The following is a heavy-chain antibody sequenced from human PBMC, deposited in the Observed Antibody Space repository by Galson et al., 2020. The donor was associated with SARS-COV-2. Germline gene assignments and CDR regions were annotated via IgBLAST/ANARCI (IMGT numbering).Heavy chain of an antibody. Sequence: GWSLTLSCAASGFTFSSYDMHWVHQATGKGLEWVSAIGTAGDTYYPGSVKGRFTISRENAKNSLYLQMNSLTAGDTAVYYCARDSGYSSGFGGAFDIWGQGTMVTVSS. J-gene: IGHJ3*02. D-gene: IGHD6-19*01. CDR2: IGTAGDT. CDR3: ARDSGYSSGFGGAFDI. CDR1: GFTFSSYD. V-gene: IGHV3-13*01.